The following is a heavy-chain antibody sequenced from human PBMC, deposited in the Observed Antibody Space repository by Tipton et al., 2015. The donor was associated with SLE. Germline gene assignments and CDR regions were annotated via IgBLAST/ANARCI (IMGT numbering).Heavy chain of an antibody. CDR2: IKQDGNEK. D-gene: IGHD2-21*01. J-gene: IGHJ4*02. V-gene: IGHV3-7*03. Sequence: QLVQSGAEVKKPGESLKISCKGSGYSFTRYWMSWVRQAPGKGLEWVANIKQDGNEKYYVDSVKGRFTISRDNAKNSLYLQMNSLRAADTAVYYCAREGDCGGDCSSGFDSWGQGTLVTVSS. CDR3: AREGDCGGDCSSGFDS. CDR1: GYSFTRYW.